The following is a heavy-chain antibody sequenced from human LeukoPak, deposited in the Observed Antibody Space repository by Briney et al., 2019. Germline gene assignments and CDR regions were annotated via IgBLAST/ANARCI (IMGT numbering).Heavy chain of an antibody. CDR3: ARHYRRDAYNWDAFDI. J-gene: IGHJ3*02. D-gene: IGHD5-24*01. V-gene: IGHV4-39*01. Sequence: SETLSLTCTVSGGSISSGGYYWSWIRQHPGKGLEWIGYIYYSGSTYYNPSLKSRVTISVDTSKNQFSLKLSSVTAADTAVYYCARHYRRDAYNWDAFDIWGQGTMVTVSS. CDR2: IYYSGST. CDR1: GGSISSGGYY.